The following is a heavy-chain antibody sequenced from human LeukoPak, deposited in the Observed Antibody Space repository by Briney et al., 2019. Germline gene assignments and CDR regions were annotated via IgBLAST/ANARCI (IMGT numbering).Heavy chain of an antibody. CDR2: ISSSSSYI. CDR1: GFTFSSYS. CDR3: ARDRGSHGGNYLDY. D-gene: IGHD4-23*01. J-gene: IGHJ4*02. Sequence: PGGSLRLSCAASGFTFSSYSMNWVRQAPGKGLEWVSSISSSSSYIYYADSVKGRFTISRDNAKNSLYLQMNSLRAEDTAVYYCARDRGSHGGNYLDYWGQGTLVTVSS. V-gene: IGHV3-21*01.